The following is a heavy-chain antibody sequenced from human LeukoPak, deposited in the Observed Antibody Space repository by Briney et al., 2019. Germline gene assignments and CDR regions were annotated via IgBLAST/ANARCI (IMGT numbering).Heavy chain of an antibody. CDR2: ISAYNGNT. V-gene: IGHV1-18*01. CDR1: GYTFTSYG. CDR3: ARARDGYSAHNYFDY. Sequence: GASVKVSCKASGYTFTSYGISWVRQAPGQGPEWMGWISAYNGNTNYAQKFQGRVTITADESTSTAYMELSSLRSEDTAVYYCARARDGYSAHNYFDYWGQGTLVTVSS. J-gene: IGHJ4*02. D-gene: IGHD5-24*01.